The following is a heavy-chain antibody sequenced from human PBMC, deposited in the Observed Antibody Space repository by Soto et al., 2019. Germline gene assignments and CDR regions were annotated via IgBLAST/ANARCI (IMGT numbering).Heavy chain of an antibody. J-gene: IGHJ4*02. D-gene: IGHD2-8*01. CDR3: ARVWRTNGVWYFDY. Sequence: SETLSLTCTVSGGSISSYYWSWIRQPPGKGLEWIGYIYYSGSTNYNPSLKSRVTISVDTSKNQFSLKLSSVTAADTAVYYCARVWRTNGVWYFDYWGQGTLVTVSS. CDR1: GGSISSYY. CDR2: IYYSGST. V-gene: IGHV4-59*08.